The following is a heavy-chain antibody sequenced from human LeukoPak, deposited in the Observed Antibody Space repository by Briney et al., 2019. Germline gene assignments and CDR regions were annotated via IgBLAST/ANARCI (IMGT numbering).Heavy chain of an antibody. CDR1: GYSFTSYW. CDR2: IYPGASDT. Sequence: GESLKICCKGSGYSFTSYWIGWVRQMPGKGLGWMGVIYPGASDTRYRPSFEGQVTISADKSISTAYLQWSSLKASDTAMSYCARRDGYGAYDIWGQGTMVTVSS. D-gene: IGHD5-24*01. V-gene: IGHV5-51*01. J-gene: IGHJ3*02. CDR3: ARRDGYGAYDI.